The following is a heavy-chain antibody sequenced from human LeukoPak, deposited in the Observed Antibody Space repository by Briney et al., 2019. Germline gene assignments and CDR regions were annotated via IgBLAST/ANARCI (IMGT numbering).Heavy chain of an antibody. V-gene: IGHV6-1*01. Sequence: SLTLSLTCAISGDSVSSNSAAWTWIRQSPSRGLEWLGRTYYRSKWYSEYALSVKGRITINPDTSKNQFSLQLNSVTPEDAAVYYCAREDRRAFDSWGQGTLVTVSS. CDR1: GDSVSSNSAA. CDR2: TYYRSKWYS. J-gene: IGHJ4*02. CDR3: AREDRRAFDS.